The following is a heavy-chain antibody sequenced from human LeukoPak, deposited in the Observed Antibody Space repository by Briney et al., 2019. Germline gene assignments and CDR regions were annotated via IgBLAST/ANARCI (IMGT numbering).Heavy chain of an antibody. CDR3: AKENISVPYGSAFDI. CDR2: ISSSSSYT. V-gene: IGHV3-11*05. D-gene: IGHD3-10*01. Sequence: PGGSLRLSCAASGFTFSDYYMSWIRQAPGKGLEWVSYISSSSSYTNYADSVKGRFTISRDKSKNTLFLQMNSLRAEDTAVYYCAKENISVPYGSAFDIWGQGTMVTVSS. CDR1: GFTFSDYY. J-gene: IGHJ3*02.